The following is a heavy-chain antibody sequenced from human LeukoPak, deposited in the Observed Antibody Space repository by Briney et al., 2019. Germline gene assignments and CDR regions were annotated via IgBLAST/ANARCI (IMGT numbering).Heavy chain of an antibody. CDR2: IYYSGST. CDR3: ARDRGSIAARPVGP. D-gene: IGHD6-6*01. CDR1: GGSISSSSYY. J-gene: IGHJ5*02. Sequence: SETLSLTCTVSGGSISSSSYYWGWIRQPPGTGLEWIGSIYYSGSTYYNPSLKSRVTISVDTSKNQFSLKLSSVTAADTAVYYCARDRGSIAARPVGPWGQGTLVTVSS. V-gene: IGHV4-39*07.